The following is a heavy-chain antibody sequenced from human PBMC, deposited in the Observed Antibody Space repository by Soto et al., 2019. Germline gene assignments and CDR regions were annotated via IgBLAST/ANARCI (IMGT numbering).Heavy chain of an antibody. D-gene: IGHD6-6*01. CDR2: ISSGGTTK. CDR3: AIIAASNSDYDY. CDR1: GFTFSDYF. J-gene: IGHJ4*02. V-gene: IGHV3-11*01. Sequence: QVQLVESGGSLVKPGGSLRLSCEASGFTFSDYFMSWIRQAPGKGLEWVSYISSGGTTKYYADSVKGRFTVSRDNAKNSLFLQMNSLRADDTAVYYCAIIAASNSDYDYWGRGTVVTVSS.